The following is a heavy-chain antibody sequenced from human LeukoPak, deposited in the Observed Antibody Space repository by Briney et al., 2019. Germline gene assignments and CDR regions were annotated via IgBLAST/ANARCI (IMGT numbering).Heavy chain of an antibody. CDR2: ISGSGGRT. V-gene: IGHV3-23*01. CDR1: GLTLSSYA. Sequence: GGSLRLSCAASGLTLSSYALTWVRQAPGKGLEWVSSISGSGGRTYYAASVKGRFTISRDNSKNTLYLQMNSLRAEDTAIYYCARAYYYGSGSYYNEGLYGMGVWGQGTTVTVSS. J-gene: IGHJ6*02. D-gene: IGHD3-10*01. CDR3: ARAYYYGSGSYYNEGLYGMGV.